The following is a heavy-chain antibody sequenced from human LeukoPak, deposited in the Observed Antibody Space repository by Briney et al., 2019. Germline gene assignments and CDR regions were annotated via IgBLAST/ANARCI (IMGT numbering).Heavy chain of an antibody. V-gene: IGHV1-69*04. D-gene: IGHD5-24*01. Sequence: SVKVSCKASGGTFSSYAISWVRQAPGQGLEWMGRIIPILGIANYAQKFQGRVTITADKSTSTAYMELSSLRSEDTAVYYCASADGYGGDDAFDIWGQGTMVTVSS. J-gene: IGHJ3*02. CDR1: GGTFSSYA. CDR3: ASADGYGGDDAFDI. CDR2: IIPILGIA.